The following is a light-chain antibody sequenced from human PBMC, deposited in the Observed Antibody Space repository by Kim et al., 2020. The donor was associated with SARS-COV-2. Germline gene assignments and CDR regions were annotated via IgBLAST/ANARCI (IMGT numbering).Light chain of an antibody. CDR3: QAWDSGTVV. J-gene: IGLJ2*01. CDR1: KLGDKY. V-gene: IGLV3-1*01. CDR2: QDN. Sequence: SYELTQPPSLSVSPGRTASITCSGNKLGDKYVCWYQQRPGQSPVVVIYQDNKRPSGIPERFSASNSGNTATLTISGTQAMDEADYYCQAWDSGTVVFGGGTQLTVL.